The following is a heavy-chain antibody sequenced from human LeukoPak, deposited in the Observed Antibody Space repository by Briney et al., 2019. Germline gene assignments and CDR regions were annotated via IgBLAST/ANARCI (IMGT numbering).Heavy chain of an antibody. CDR1: GFTFSGYW. Sequence: GGSLRLSCAASGFTFSGYWMSWVRQAPWKGLEWVVNINQDGSEKYYVDSVKGRFTISRDNAKNSLFLQMGSLRVEDTAVYYCARESTAGYNSSWYGFRNWGQGTLVSVSS. D-gene: IGHD6-13*01. J-gene: IGHJ1*01. CDR3: ARESTAGYNSSWYGFRN. CDR2: INQDGSEK. V-gene: IGHV3-7*01.